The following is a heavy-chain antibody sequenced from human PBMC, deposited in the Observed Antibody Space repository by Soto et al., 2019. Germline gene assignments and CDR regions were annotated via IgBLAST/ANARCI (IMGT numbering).Heavy chain of an antibody. D-gene: IGHD3-16*01. CDR1: GDSVSSNSGA. V-gene: IGHV6-1*01. J-gene: IGHJ6*02. CDR3: ARDRKGGFVMDV. Sequence: SQTLSLPSAISGDSVSSNSGAWNCVRQSPSRGLEWLGRTYYRSKWYNDYAVSVKGRISINPDTSKNLFSLQLNSVTPEDTAVYYCARDRKGGFVMDVWGQGTTVTVSS. CDR2: TYYRSKWYN.